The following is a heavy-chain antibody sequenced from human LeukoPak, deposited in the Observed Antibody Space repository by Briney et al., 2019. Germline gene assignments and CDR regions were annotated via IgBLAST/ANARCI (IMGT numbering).Heavy chain of an antibody. CDR3: ARGHYYFDY. CDR2: IKQDGSEK. CDR1: GFTFSTYW. V-gene: IGHV3-7*04. Sequence: PGGSLRLSRAASGFTFSTYWMSWVRQAPGKGMEWVANIKQDGSEKYYVDSVKGRFTISRDNAKNSVYLQMNSLRGEDTAVYYCARGHYYFDYWGQGTLVAVSS. J-gene: IGHJ4*02.